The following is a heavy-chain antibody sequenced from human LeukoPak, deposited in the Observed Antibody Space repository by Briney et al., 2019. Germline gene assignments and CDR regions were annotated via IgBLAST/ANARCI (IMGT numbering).Heavy chain of an antibody. CDR2: INPNSGGT. CDR1: GYTFTGYY. CDR3: ARVLYSSSFLDY. J-gene: IGHJ4*02. V-gene: IGHV1-2*02. D-gene: IGHD6-6*01. Sequence: ASVKVSCKASGYTFTGYYIHWVRQAPGQGLEWMGWINPNSGGTNYAQKFQGRVTMTRDTSISTAYMELSRLRSDDTAVYYCARVLYSSSFLDYWGQGTLVTVSS.